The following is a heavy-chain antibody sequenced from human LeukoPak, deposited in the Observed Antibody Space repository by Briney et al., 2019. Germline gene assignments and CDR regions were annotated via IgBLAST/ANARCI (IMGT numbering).Heavy chain of an antibody. Sequence: GGSLRLSCAASGFTFSSYAMHWVRQAPGKGLEWVAVISYDGSNKYYADSVKGQFTISRDNSKNTLYLQMNSLRAEDTAVYYCARASILVPAHDYWGQGTLVTVSS. J-gene: IGHJ4*02. D-gene: IGHD2-2*01. CDR3: ARASILVPAHDY. CDR2: ISYDGSNK. CDR1: GFTFSSYA. V-gene: IGHV3-30-3*01.